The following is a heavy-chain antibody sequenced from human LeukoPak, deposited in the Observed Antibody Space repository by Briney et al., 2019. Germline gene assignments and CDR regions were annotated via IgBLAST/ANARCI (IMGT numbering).Heavy chain of an antibody. CDR1: GYTFTSYG. D-gene: IGHD3-22*01. J-gene: IGHJ4*02. V-gene: IGHV1-18*01. Sequence: ASVKVSCKASGYTFTSYGISWVRQAPGQGLEWMGWISAYNGNTNYAQKLQGRVTITTDTSTSTAYMELRSLRSDDTAVYYCARDPAPLYYYDSSGYLRDYWGQGTLVTVSS. CDR2: ISAYNGNT. CDR3: ARDPAPLYYYDSSGYLRDY.